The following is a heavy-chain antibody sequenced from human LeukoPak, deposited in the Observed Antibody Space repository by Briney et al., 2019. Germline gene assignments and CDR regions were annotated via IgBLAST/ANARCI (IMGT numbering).Heavy chain of an antibody. CDR1: GFTFSSYS. D-gene: IGHD2-2*03. CDR2: ISSSGSAK. V-gene: IGHV3-48*02. J-gene: IGHJ4*02. CDR3: ASGSGH. Sequence: GGSLRLSCAASGFTFSSYSMNWVRQAPGKGLEWVSHISSSGSAKYYADSVKGRFTISRDNAKNSLYLQMNSLRDEDTAVFYCASGSGHWGQGTLVTVSS.